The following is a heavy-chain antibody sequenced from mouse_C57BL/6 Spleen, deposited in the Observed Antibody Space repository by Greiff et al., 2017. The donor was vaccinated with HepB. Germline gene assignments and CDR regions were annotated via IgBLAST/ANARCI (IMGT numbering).Heavy chain of an antibody. Sequence: QVQLKESGAELMKPGASVKLSCKATGYTFTGYWIEWVKQRPGHGLEWIGEILPGSGSTNYNEKFKGKATFTADTSSNTAYMQLSSLTTEDSAIYYCAREFLGRTTVVAPDAMDYWGQGTSVTVSS. J-gene: IGHJ4*01. D-gene: IGHD1-1*01. CDR3: AREFLGRTTVVAPDAMDY. CDR2: ILPGSGST. V-gene: IGHV1-9*01. CDR1: GYTFTGYW.